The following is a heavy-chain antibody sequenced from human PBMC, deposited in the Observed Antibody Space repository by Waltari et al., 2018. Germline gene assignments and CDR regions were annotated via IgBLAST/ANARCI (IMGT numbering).Heavy chain of an antibody. CDR1: GCTFTSYW. CDR3: ARPYASGWYINFDY. D-gene: IGHD6-19*01. Sequence: EVQLVESGGGLVQPGGSLRLSCAASGCTFTSYWMSWVRQAPGKGLEWVANIKQDGSENYYVDAVKGRFTFSRDNAKNSLYLQMNILRAEDTAVYYCARPYASGWYINFDYWGQGTLVTVSS. V-gene: IGHV3-7*01. CDR2: IKQDGSEN. J-gene: IGHJ4*02.